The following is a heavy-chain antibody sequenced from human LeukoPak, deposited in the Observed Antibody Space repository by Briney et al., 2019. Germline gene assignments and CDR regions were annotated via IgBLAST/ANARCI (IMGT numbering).Heavy chain of an antibody. CDR3: ARAPPRVTAAGYDY. CDR1: GYTFTSYG. CDR2: ISAYNGNT. V-gene: IGHV1-18*01. Sequence: GASVKVSCKASGYTFTSYGISWVRQAPGQGLEWMGWISAYNGNTNYAQKLQGRVTMTTDTSTSTAYMELRSLRSDDTAVYYCARAPPRVTAAGYDYWGQGTLVTVSS. D-gene: IGHD6-13*01. J-gene: IGHJ4*02.